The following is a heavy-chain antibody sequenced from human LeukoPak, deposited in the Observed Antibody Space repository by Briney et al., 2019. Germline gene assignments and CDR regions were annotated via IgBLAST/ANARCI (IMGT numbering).Heavy chain of an antibody. CDR1: GFTFSDYY. J-gene: IGHJ4*02. CDR3: AREAKATVYD. D-gene: IGHD4-11*01. Sequence: TGGSLRLSCAASGFTFSDYYMSWIRQAPGKGLEWVSYISSSSSYTNYADSVKGRFTISRDNAKNSLYLQMNSLRAEDTAVYYCAREAKATVYDWGQGTLVTVSS. V-gene: IGHV3-11*05. CDR2: ISSSSSYT.